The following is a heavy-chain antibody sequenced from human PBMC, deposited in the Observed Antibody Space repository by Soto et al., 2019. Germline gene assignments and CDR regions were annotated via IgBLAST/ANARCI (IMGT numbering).Heavy chain of an antibody. J-gene: IGHJ6*02. D-gene: IGHD2-2*01. CDR3: ARLGYCSSTSCPRHSYYGMDV. Sequence: SVKVSCKASGGTFSSYAISWVRQAPGQGLEWMGGIISIFGTANYAQRFQGRVTITADKSTSTAYMELSSLRSEDTAVYYCARLGYCSSTSCPRHSYYGMDVWGQGTTVTVSS. CDR1: GGTFSSYA. CDR2: IISIFGTA. V-gene: IGHV1-69*06.